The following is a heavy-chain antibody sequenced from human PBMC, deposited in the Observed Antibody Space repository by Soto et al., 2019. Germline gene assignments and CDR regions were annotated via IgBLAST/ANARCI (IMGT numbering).Heavy chain of an antibody. Sequence: SETLSLTCTVSGGSISSGDYYWSWIRQPPGKGLEWIGYIYYSGSTYYNPSLKSRVTISVDTSKNQFSLKLSSVTAADTAVYYCAREVRERYYYGMDVWGQGTTVTVSS. J-gene: IGHJ6*02. CDR2: IYYSGST. CDR1: GGSISSGDYY. V-gene: IGHV4-30-4*01. CDR3: AREVRERYYYGMDV.